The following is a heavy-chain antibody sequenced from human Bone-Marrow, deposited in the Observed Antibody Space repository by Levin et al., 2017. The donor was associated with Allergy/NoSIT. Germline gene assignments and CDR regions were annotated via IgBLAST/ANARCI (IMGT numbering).Heavy chain of an antibody. J-gene: IGHJ6*03. D-gene: IGHD2-15*01. Sequence: GGSLRLSCAASGFTFDDHTMHWVRQAPGKGLEWVSLINWDGERIDYADSVRGRFTISRDNSKNSLYLQMNSLKPDDSALYYCAKGGGTFYYSYYMDVWGKGTTVTVSS. CDR3: AKGGGTFYYSYYMDV. V-gene: IGHV3-43*01. CDR1: GFTFDDHT. CDR2: INWDGERI.